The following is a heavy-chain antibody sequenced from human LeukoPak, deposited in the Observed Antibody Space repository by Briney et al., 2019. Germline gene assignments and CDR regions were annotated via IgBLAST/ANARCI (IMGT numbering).Heavy chain of an antibody. CDR3: ARGVFATGWYPDNFDY. CDR2: VNQGGSDK. CDR1: GFAFSSYW. V-gene: IGHV3-7*01. J-gene: IGHJ4*02. D-gene: IGHD6-19*01. Sequence: GGSLRLSCAASGFAFSSYWMSWVRQAPGKGLEWVANVNQGGSDKYYMDSVKGRFTISRDNAENSLDLQMNSLRAEDTAVYYCARGVFATGWYPDNFDYWGQGILVTVSS.